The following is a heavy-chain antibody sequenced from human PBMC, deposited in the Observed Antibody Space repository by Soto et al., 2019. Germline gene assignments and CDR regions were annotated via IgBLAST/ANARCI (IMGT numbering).Heavy chain of an antibody. Sequence: ASVKVSCKASGYTFTSYYMHWVRQAPGQGLKWMGIINPSGGSTSYAQKFQGRVTMTRDTSTSTVYMELSSLRSEDTAVYYCARQTQTKIQLWLIALDYWGQGTLVTVSS. J-gene: IGHJ4*02. D-gene: IGHD5-18*01. CDR2: INPSGGST. CDR1: GYTFTSYY. V-gene: IGHV1-46*01. CDR3: ARQTQTKIQLWLIALDY.